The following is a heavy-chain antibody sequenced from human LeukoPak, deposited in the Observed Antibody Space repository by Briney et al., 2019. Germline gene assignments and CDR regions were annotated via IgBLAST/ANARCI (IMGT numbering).Heavy chain of an antibody. J-gene: IGHJ4*02. Sequence: PGGSLRLSCAASGFTFSSDEMNWVRQAPGKGLEWVSYISSSGSTIYYADSVKGRFTISRDNAKNSLYLQMNSLRAEDTAVYYCARVRIAVAGSPFGYWGQGTLVTVSS. CDR1: GFTFSSDE. D-gene: IGHD6-19*01. CDR3: ARVRIAVAGSPFGY. V-gene: IGHV3-48*03. CDR2: ISSSGSTI.